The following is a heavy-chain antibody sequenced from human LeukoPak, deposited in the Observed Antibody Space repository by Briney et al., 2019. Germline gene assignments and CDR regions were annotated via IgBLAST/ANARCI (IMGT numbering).Heavy chain of an antibody. CDR1: GGSISSSSYY. J-gene: IGHJ4*02. V-gene: IGHV4-39*07. CDR3: ARAKQWLVRPFDY. Sequence: TSETLSLTCTVSGGSISSSSYYRGWIRQPPGKGLEWIGSIYYSGSTNYNPSLKSRVTISVDTSKNQFSLKLSSVTAADTAVYYCARAKQWLVRPFDYWGQGTLVTVSS. CDR2: IYYSGST. D-gene: IGHD6-19*01.